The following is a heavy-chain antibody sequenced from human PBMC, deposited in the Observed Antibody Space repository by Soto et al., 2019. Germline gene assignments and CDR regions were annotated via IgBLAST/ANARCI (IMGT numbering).Heavy chain of an antibody. V-gene: IGHV4-31*03. CDR1: GGSISSGGYY. J-gene: IGHJ4*02. CDR2: IYYSGST. D-gene: IGHD3-10*01. CDR3: ARGVTMVRGVIHTPDFDY. Sequence: QVQLQESGPGLVKPSQTLSLTCTVSGGSISSGGYYWSWIRQHPGKGLAWIGYIYYSGSTYYNPSPKRRVTRSVDTSKNQFSLKLSSVTAAHTAVYYCARGVTMVRGVIHTPDFDYWGQGTLITVAS.